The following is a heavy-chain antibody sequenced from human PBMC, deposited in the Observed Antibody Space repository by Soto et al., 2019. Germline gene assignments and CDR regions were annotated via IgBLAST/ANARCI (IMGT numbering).Heavy chain of an antibody. Sequence: GGSLRLSCAASGFKFSDYWMSWVRQAPGKGLEWVANIKQDGSEKYYVDSVKGRFTISRDNAKNSLYLQMNSLRAEDTAVYYCARESTAGSSWYYFDYWGQGTQVTVSS. V-gene: IGHV3-7*03. CDR3: ARESTAGSSWYYFDY. CDR2: IKQDGSEK. D-gene: IGHD6-13*01. CDR1: GFKFSDYW. J-gene: IGHJ4*02.